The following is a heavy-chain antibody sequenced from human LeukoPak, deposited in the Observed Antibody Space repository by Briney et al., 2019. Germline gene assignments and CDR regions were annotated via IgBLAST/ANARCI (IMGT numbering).Heavy chain of an antibody. CDR3: TNGLHGGQLLVPFDS. CDR2: ISGSGDTT. Sequence: SGGSLRLSCAASGFTFSSYTMNWVRQAPGKGLEWVSGISGSGDTTDYADSVKGRFTISRDNSRNTLYLQMNSLRAEDTALYYCTNGLHGGQLLVPFDSWGQGTLVTVSS. V-gene: IGHV3-23*01. D-gene: IGHD6-13*01. CDR1: GFTFSSYT. J-gene: IGHJ4*02.